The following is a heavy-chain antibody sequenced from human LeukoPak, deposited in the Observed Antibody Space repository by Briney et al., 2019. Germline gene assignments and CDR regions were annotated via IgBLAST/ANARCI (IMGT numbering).Heavy chain of an antibody. V-gene: IGHV1-8*01. Sequence: ASVKVSCKASGYTFTSYDINWVRQATGQGLEWMGWMNPNSGNTGYAQKFQGRVTMTRNTSISTAYMELSSLRSEDTAVYYCARAQRELLDFDYWGQGTLVTVSS. CDR3: ARAQRELLDFDY. D-gene: IGHD1-26*01. J-gene: IGHJ4*02. CDR1: GYTFTSYD. CDR2: MNPNSGNT.